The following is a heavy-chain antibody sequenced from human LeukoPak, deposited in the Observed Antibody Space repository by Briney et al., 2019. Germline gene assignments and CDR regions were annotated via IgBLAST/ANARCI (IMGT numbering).Heavy chain of an antibody. CDR3: TVVNYGSGSYPLGY. V-gene: IGHV3-30*03. Sequence: GGSLRPSCAASGFTFSNYVMQWVRQAPGKGLEWVALIAHDGSNKYYADSVKGRFTISRDDSKNTLYLQMNSLKTEDTAVYYCTVVNYGSGSYPLGYWGQGTLVTVSS. CDR1: GFTFSNYV. D-gene: IGHD3-10*01. CDR2: IAHDGSNK. J-gene: IGHJ4*02.